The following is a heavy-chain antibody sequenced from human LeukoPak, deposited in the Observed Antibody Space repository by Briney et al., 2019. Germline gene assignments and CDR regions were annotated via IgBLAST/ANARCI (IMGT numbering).Heavy chain of an antibody. J-gene: IGHJ4*02. CDR3: ARPQAGESYPDY. CDR2: INPNSGGT. V-gene: IGHV1-2*02. Sequence: GRSLRLSCAASGFTFTGYYMHWVRQAPGQGLEWMGWINPNSGGTNYAQKFQGRVTMTRDTSISTAYMELSRLRSDDTAVYYCARPQAGESYPDYWGQGTLVTVSS. D-gene: IGHD1-26*01. CDR1: GFTFTGYY.